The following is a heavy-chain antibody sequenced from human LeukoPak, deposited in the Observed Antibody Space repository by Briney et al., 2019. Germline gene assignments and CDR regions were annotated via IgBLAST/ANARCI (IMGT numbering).Heavy chain of an antibody. CDR1: GYSFTTYA. V-gene: IGHV1-3*01. J-gene: IGHJ4*02. D-gene: IGHD2-15*01. CDR3: ARRLKGCIGNPFDY. CDR2: INPDKGDT. Sequence: ASVKVSCKASGYSFTTYATHWVRQAPGQRLEWMGWINPDKGDTKYSQNFQGRLTVTRDTSASTTYMELSGLVSEDTAVYFCARRLKGCIGNPFDYWGQGTLVTVSS.